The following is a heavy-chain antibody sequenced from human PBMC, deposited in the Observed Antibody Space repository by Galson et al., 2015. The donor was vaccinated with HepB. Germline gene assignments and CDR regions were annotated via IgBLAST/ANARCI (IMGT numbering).Heavy chain of an antibody. V-gene: IGHV4-59*01. J-gene: IGHJ6*02. Sequence: SETLSLTCTVSGGSISTYYWSWIRQPPGKGLEWIGYLYNSGSTKYNPSLKSRVTISVDSSKNQFSLKLSTVTAADTAVYYCARAQDRSMLGYGMDVWGQGTTVTVSS. CDR2: LYNSGST. CDR1: GGSISTYY. D-gene: IGHD5-18*01. CDR3: ARAQDRSMLGYGMDV.